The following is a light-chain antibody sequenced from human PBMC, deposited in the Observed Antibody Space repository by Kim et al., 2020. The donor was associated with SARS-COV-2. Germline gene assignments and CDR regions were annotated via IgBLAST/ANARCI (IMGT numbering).Light chain of an antibody. J-gene: IGKJ5*01. CDR1: QGISDY. Sequence: DIQMTQSPSSLSASVGDTVTITCRASQGISDYLAWYQQKPGKVPRLLIYSTSILQSGVPSRFSGSGSGTDFTLTITSLQPEDIATYFCQKYDNVPHTFGHGTRLE. CDR2: STS. CDR3: QKYDNVPHT. V-gene: IGKV1-27*01.